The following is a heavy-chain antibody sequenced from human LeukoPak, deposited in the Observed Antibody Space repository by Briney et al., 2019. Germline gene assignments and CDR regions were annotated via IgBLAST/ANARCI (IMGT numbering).Heavy chain of an antibody. CDR2: INHSGST. V-gene: IGHV4-34*01. CDR1: GGSFSGYY. J-gene: IGHJ4*02. D-gene: IGHD3-10*01. CDR3: ARGVRITMVRGAVHDY. Sequence: SETLSLTCAVYGGSFSGYYWSWIRQPPGKGLEWIWEINHSGSTNYNPSLKSRVTISVDTSKNQFSLKLSSVTAADTAVYYCARGVRITMVRGAVHDYWGQGTLVTVSS.